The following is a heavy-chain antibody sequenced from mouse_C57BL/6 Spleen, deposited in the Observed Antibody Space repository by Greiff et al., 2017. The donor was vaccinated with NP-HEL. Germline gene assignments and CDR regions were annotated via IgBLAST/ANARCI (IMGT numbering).Heavy chain of an antibody. V-gene: IGHV1-15*01. D-gene: IGHD1-1*01. J-gene: IGHJ2*01. Sequence: QVQLQQSGAELVRPGASVTLSCKASGYTFTDYEMHWVKQTPVHGLEWIGAIDPETGGTAYNQKFKGKAILTADKSSSTAYMELRSLTSEDSAVYYCTRRITTVVTSYYFDYWGQSTTLTVSS. CDR1: GYTFTDYE. CDR2: IDPETGGT. CDR3: TRRITTVVTSYYFDY.